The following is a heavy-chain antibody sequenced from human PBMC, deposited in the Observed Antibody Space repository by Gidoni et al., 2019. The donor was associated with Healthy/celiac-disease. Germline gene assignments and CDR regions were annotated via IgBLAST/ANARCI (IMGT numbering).Heavy chain of an antibody. V-gene: IGHV3-30-3*01. CDR2: ISYDGSNK. J-gene: IGHJ3*02. Sequence: QVQLVESGGGVVQPGRSLRLSCAASGFTFSSYAMHWVRQAPGKGLEWVAVISYDGSNKYYADSVKGRFTISRDNSKNTLYLQMNSLRAEDTAVYYCARSRGITGPRGAFDIWGQGTMVTVSS. CDR1: GFTFSSYA. CDR3: ARSRGITGPRGAFDI. D-gene: IGHD1-20*01.